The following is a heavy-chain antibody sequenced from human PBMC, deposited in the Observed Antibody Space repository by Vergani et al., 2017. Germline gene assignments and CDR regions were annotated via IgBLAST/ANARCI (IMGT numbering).Heavy chain of an antibody. CDR2: INPRGST. J-gene: IGHJ6*02. Sequence: QVQLQQWGAGLLKPSETLSLTCAVYGGSFSGYYWSWSRQPPGKGLEWIGEINPRGSTNYNQSLKSRVTISVDTSKNQFSLKLSSVTAADTAGYYCARDHQDGDYVYYDYYGMDVWGQGTTVTVSS. V-gene: IGHV4-34*01. D-gene: IGHD4-17*01. CDR1: GGSFSGYY. CDR3: ARDHQDGDYVYYDYYGMDV.